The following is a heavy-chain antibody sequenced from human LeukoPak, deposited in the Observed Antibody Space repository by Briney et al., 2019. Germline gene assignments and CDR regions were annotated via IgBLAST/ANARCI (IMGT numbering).Heavy chain of an antibody. J-gene: IGHJ4*02. D-gene: IGHD5-24*01. Sequence: SETLSLTCAVYCGSFSGYYWSWIRQPPGKGLEWIGEINHSGSTNYNPSLKSRVTISADTSKNQFSLKLTSVTAADTAMYYCVRDRELTYWGQGTLVTVSS. V-gene: IGHV4-34*01. CDR3: VRDRELTY. CDR2: INHSGST. CDR1: CGSFSGYY.